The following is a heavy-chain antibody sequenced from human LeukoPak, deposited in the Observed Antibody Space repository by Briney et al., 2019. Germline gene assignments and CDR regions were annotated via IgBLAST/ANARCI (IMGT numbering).Heavy chain of an antibody. V-gene: IGHV3-66*02. D-gene: IGHD2-2*01. Sequence: GGSLRLSCAASGFTVSSNYMSWVRQAPGKGLEWVSVIYSGGSTYCADSVKGRFTISRDNSKDTLYLQMNSLRAEDTAVYYCAGLVVPAAKSYYYYYMDVWGKGTTVTVSS. CDR2: IYSGGST. CDR3: AGLVVPAAKSYYYYYMDV. CDR1: GFTVSSNY. J-gene: IGHJ6*03.